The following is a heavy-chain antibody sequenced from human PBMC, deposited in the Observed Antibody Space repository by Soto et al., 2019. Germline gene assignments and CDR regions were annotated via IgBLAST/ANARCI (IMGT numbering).Heavy chain of an antibody. CDR1: AVTFTGYG. CDR2: IRFDGSNI. D-gene: IGHD1-26*01. Sequence: GGSLRLSCAASAVTFTGYGMHWVRQAPGKGLEWVAVIRFDGSNIYYADSVKGRFTISRDNARNMLYLQMNGLRAEDTAVYYCARDGVGSTAYFGYFDYWGLGT. CDR3: ARDGVGSTAYFGYFDY. J-gene: IGHJ4*02. V-gene: IGHV3-33*01.